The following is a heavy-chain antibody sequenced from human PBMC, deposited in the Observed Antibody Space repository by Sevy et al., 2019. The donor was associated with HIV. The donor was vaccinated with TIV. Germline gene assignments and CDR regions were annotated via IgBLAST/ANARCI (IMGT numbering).Heavy chain of an antibody. CDR2: ISYDGSNK. J-gene: IGHJ4*02. CDR3: ARATGGFDY. Sequence: GSLRLSCAASGFTFSSYAMHWVRQAPGKGLEWVAVISYDGSNKYYADSVKGRFTISRDNSKNTLYLQMNSLRAEDTAVYYCARATGGFDYWGQGTLVTVSS. CDR1: GFTFSSYA. V-gene: IGHV3-30*04.